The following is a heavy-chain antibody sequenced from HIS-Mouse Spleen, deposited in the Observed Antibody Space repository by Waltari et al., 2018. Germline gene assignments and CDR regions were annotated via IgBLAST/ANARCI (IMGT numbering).Heavy chain of an antibody. V-gene: IGHV4-39*07. Sequence: QLQLQESGPGLVKPSATLSLTCTLSGGPISSSSYHWGWIRQPPGKGLEWIGSIYYSGSTYYNPSLKSRVTISVDTSKNQFSLKLSSVTAADTAVYYCAREIPYSSSWYDWYFDLWGRGTLVTVSS. D-gene: IGHD6-13*01. CDR1: GGPISSSSYH. J-gene: IGHJ2*01. CDR2: IYYSGST. CDR3: AREIPYSSSWYDWYFDL.